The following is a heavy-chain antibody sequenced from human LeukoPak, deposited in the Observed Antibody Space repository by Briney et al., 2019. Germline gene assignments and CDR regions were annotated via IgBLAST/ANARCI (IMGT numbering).Heavy chain of an antibody. D-gene: IGHD3-16*02. V-gene: IGHV4-39*07. CDR1: GGSISSSSYN. CDR3: ARGQSDDYVWGSYRLREGYYYYYMDV. CDR2: IYYSGST. J-gene: IGHJ6*03. Sequence: PSETLSLTCTVSGGSISSSSYNWGWIRQPPGKGLEWIGSIYYSGSTYYNPSLKGRVTISVDTSKNQFSLKLSSVTAADTAVYYCARGQSDDYVWGSYRLREGYYYYYMDVWGKGTTVTVSS.